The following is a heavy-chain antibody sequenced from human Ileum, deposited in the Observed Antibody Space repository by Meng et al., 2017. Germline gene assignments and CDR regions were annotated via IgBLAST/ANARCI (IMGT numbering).Heavy chain of an antibody. Sequence: GESLKISCAASESTFITYPMHWARQVPGKGLEWVALISSDGSQKYYADSVKGRFTISRDNSKSTLFLQINSLRAEDTAIYYCARAHKSAWHNLDYWGQGTLVTVSS. CDR1: ESTFITYP. D-gene: IGHD1/OR15-1a*01. J-gene: IGHJ4*02. CDR2: ISSDGSQK. CDR3: ARAHKSAWHNLDY. V-gene: IGHV3-30*01.